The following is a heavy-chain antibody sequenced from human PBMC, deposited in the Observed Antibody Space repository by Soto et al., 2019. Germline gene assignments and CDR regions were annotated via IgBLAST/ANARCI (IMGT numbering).Heavy chain of an antibody. Sequence: ASVKVSCKASGYTFSNYGVNWVRQAPGQGLEWMAWISGYNGHTNYAQNLQGRVTLTTETSTSTAYMELRSLGSDDTAIYYCARGLRVVGGTTNRILFDYWGQGTLVTVSS. J-gene: IGHJ4*02. CDR2: ISGYNGHT. D-gene: IGHD1-26*01. CDR1: GYTFSNYG. CDR3: ARGLRVVGGTTNRILFDY. V-gene: IGHV1-18*01.